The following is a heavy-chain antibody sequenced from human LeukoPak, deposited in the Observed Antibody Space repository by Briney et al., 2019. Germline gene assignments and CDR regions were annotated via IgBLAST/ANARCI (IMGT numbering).Heavy chain of an antibody. Sequence: GGSLRLSCAASGFTFSSYSMNWVRQAPGKGLEWVSSISSSSSYIYYADSVKGRFTISRDNAKNSLYLQMNNLRAEDTAVYYCARGLETYYDILTGYYRDAFDIWGQGTMVTVSS. D-gene: IGHD3-9*01. CDR3: ARGLETYYDILTGYYRDAFDI. CDR2: ISSSSSYI. CDR1: GFTFSSYS. J-gene: IGHJ3*02. V-gene: IGHV3-21*01.